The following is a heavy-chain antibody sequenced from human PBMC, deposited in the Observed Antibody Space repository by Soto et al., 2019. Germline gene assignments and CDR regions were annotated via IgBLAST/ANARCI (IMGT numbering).Heavy chain of an antibody. CDR2: IYHSGST. J-gene: IGHJ4*02. D-gene: IGHD4-17*01. CDR3: ARSDRTYGDNFDY. Sequence: SETLSLTCAVSSGSISSSNWWSWVRRPPGKGLEWIGEIYHSGSTNYNPSLKSRVTISVDKSKNQFSLKLSSVTAADTAVYYCARSDRTYGDNFDYWGQGTLVTVSS. V-gene: IGHV4-4*02. CDR1: SGSISSSNW.